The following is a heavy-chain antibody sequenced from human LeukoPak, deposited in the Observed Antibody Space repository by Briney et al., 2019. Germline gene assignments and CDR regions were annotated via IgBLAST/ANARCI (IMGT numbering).Heavy chain of an antibody. D-gene: IGHD3-16*01. J-gene: IGHJ4*02. CDR1: GFTFSSYS. CDR3: ARDLYYDYVWGSPDY. V-gene: IGHV3-21*01. CDR2: ISSSSSYI. Sequence: GGSLRLSCAASGFTFSSYSMNWVRQDPGKGLEWVSSISSSSSYIYYADSVKGRFTISRDNAKNSLYLQMNSLRAEDTAVYYCARDLYYDYVWGSPDYWGQGTLVTVSS.